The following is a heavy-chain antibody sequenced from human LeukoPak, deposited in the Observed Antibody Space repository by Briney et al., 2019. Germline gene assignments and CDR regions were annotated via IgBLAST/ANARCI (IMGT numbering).Heavy chain of an antibody. D-gene: IGHD2-15*01. V-gene: IGHV4-30-2*01. CDR2: IYHSGST. J-gene: IGHJ3*02. CDR3: ARFVVAEGGAFDI. Sequence: SETLSLTCAVSGGSISSGGYSWSWIRQPPGKGLEWIGYIYHSGSTYYNPSLKSRVTISVDRSKNQFSLKLSSVTAADTAVYYCARFVVAEGGAFDIWGQGTMVTVSS. CDR1: GGSISSGGYS.